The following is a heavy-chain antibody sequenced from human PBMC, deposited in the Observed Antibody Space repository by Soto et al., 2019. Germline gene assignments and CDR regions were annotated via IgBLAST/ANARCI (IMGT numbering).Heavy chain of an antibody. D-gene: IGHD3-3*01. J-gene: IGHJ3*02. CDR2: INPATGAA. CDR1: GYPVTAYY. Sequence: QLHLVQSGAVVKKPGASVTVSCSASGYPVTAYYMHWVRQAPGRGLEWMGGINPATGAAKYTQTFQGRVTMTRDTSRSTGFRALSGPTSEETAGFYRAGRGGVGVAGSAAFDMWGQGTLVTVSS. CDR3: AGRGGVGVAGSAAFDM. V-gene: IGHV1-2*02.